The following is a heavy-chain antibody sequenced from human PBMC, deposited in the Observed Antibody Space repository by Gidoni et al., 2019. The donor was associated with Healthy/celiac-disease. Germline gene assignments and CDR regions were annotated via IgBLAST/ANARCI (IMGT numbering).Heavy chain of an antibody. CDR2: IYYSGSI. V-gene: IGHV4-31*01. Sequence: QVQLQESGPGLVKPSQPLSLTCTVSGGYIRSGGYYWSWIRQHPGKGLEWIGYIYYSGSIYYNPSLQSLVTISVATSKNQFSLKLSSVTAADTAVYYCARYPGRKGYFQHWGQGTLVPVSS. CDR1: GGYIRSGGYY. CDR3: ARYPGRKGYFQH. J-gene: IGHJ1*01.